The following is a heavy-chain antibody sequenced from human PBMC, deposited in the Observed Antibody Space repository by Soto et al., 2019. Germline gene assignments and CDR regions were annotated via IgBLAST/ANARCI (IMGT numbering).Heavy chain of an antibody. Sequence: QVQLVQSGVEVKKPGASVKVSCKASGYTFTSYYMHWVRQAPGQGLEWMGIINPSGGSTSYAQKFQGRVTMTRDTSTSTVYMELSSLRSEDTAVYYCAIPVVFGTTTVTLFDYWGQGTLVTVSS. J-gene: IGHJ4*02. D-gene: IGHD4-17*01. CDR2: INPSGGST. CDR1: GYTFTSYY. V-gene: IGHV1-46*01. CDR3: AIPVVFGTTTVTLFDY.